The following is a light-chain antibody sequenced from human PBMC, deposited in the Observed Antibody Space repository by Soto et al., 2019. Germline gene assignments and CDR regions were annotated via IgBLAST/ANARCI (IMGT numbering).Light chain of an antibody. V-gene: IGLV2-8*01. CDR2: GNT. CDR1: SSDVGGYND. CDR3: RSYAASMSVYFV. Sequence: QSVLTQPPSASGSPGQTVTISCTGTSSDVGGYNDVYWYQQYPGRAPKLMIYGNTNRPSGVPDRFSGSKSGNTASLAVSGLQAEDEADYYCRSYAASMSVYFVFGAGTKLTVL. J-gene: IGLJ3*02.